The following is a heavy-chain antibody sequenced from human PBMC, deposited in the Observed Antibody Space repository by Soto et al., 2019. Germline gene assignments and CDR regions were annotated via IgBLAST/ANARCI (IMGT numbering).Heavy chain of an antibody. Sequence: PGESLKISCNGSGYSFTSYWISWVRQMPGKGLEWMGRIDPSDSYTNYSPSFQGHVTISADKSISTAYLQWSSLKASDTAMYYCASPPLYYDILPGSPGWYYFDYWGQGTPVTVYS. D-gene: IGHD3-9*01. V-gene: IGHV5-10-1*01. CDR1: GYSFTSYW. CDR2: IDPSDSYT. J-gene: IGHJ4*02. CDR3: ASPPLYYDILPGSPGWYYFDY.